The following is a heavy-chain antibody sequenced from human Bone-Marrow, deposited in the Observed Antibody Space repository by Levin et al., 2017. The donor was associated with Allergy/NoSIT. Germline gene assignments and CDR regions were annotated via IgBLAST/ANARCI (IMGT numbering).Heavy chain of an antibody. J-gene: IGHJ4*02. CDR3: AKLGGYSDSGY. CDR1: GFPFSSYA. CDR2: ISGSGGST. D-gene: IGHD3-22*01. Sequence: LGESLKISCAASGFPFSSYAMSWVRQAPGGGLEWVSGISGSGGSTYYADSVKGRFTISRDNSKNTLYVQMNSLRVEDTAVYYCAKLGGYSDSGYWGQGTLVTVSS. V-gene: IGHV3-23*01.